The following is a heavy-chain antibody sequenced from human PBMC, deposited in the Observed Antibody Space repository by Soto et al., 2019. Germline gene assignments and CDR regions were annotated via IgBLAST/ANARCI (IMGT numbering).Heavy chain of an antibody. V-gene: IGHV1-69*13. Sequence: ASVKVSCKATGGTFSSYAISWVRQAPGQGLEWMGGIIPIFGTANYAQKFQGRVTITADESTSTVYMELSSLRSEDTGVYYCARLAAAGTLDYWGQGTLVTVSS. D-gene: IGHD6-13*01. CDR1: GGTFSSYA. CDR3: ARLAAAGTLDY. CDR2: IIPIFGTA. J-gene: IGHJ4*02.